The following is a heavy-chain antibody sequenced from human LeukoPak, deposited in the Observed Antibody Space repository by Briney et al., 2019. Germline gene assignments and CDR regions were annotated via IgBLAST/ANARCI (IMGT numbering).Heavy chain of an antibody. CDR1: GGSISSYY. J-gene: IGHJ2*01. V-gene: IGHV4-59*08. Sequence: SETLSLTCTVSGGSISSYYWSWIRQPPGKGLEWIGYIYYSGSTYYNPSLKSRVTILVDTSKNQFSLKLSSVTAADTAVYYCARIYYDFWSGYPTGFDLWGRGTLVTVSS. CDR3: ARIYYDFWSGYPTGFDL. CDR2: IYYSGST. D-gene: IGHD3-3*01.